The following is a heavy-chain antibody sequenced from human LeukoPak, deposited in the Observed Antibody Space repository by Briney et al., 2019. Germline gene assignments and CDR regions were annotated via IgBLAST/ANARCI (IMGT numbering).Heavy chain of an antibody. J-gene: IGHJ4*02. D-gene: IGHD2-21*01. CDR3: AGGDPIDY. CDR1: GFTVSDNY. V-gene: IGHV3-53*01. CDR2: VYNSGRT. Sequence: GGSLRPPCEASGFTVSDNYISWVRQAPGKGLEWVSIVYNSGRTYYADSVRGRFTISRDFSKNTVYLQINSLRVEDTAVYYCAGGDPIDYWGLGTLVTVSS.